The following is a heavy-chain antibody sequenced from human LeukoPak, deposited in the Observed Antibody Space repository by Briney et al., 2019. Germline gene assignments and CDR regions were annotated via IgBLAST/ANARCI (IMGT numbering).Heavy chain of an antibody. J-gene: IGHJ6*03. CDR2: IRYDGSNK. CDR3: AKGRDGYNYIIGFGFEVRPTGNYYYYMDV. CDR1: GFTFSSYG. V-gene: IGHV3-30*02. Sequence: PGGSLRLSCAVSGFTFSSYGMHWVRQAPGKGLEWVTFIRYDGSNKYYADSVKGRFTISRDNSKNTLYLQMNSLRAEDTAVYYCAKGRDGYNYIIGFGFEVRPTGNYYYYMDVWGKGTTVTISS. D-gene: IGHD5-24*01.